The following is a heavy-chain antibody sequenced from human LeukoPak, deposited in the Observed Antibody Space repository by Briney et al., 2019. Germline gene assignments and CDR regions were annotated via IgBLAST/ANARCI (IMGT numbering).Heavy chain of an antibody. CDR2: ISSSGGNI. CDR3: ARADGYNPIYYYYGMDV. CDR1: GFSFSDYY. V-gene: IGHV3-11*01. J-gene: IGHJ6*02. Sequence: GGSLRLSCAASGFSFSDYYMSWIRQAPGKGLEWVSYISSSGGNIYYADSVKGGFTISRDNAKNSLYLQMNSLRAEDTAAYYCARADGYNPIYYYYGMDVWGQGTTVTVSS. D-gene: IGHD5-24*01.